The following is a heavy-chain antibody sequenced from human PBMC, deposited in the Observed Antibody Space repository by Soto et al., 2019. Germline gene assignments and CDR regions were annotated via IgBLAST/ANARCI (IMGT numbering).Heavy chain of an antibody. V-gene: IGHV4-31*03. Sequence: QVQLQESGPGLVKPSQTLSLTCTVSGGSISSGGYYWSWIRQHPGKGLEWIGYIYYSGSTYYNPSLKSRVTISVDTSKNQFSLKLSSVTAADTAVYYCARGRGRDIVLVPAVNDKCSWFDPWGQGTLVTVSS. D-gene: IGHD2-2*01. J-gene: IGHJ5*02. CDR3: ARGRGRDIVLVPAVNDKCSWFDP. CDR1: GGSISSGGYY. CDR2: IYYSGST.